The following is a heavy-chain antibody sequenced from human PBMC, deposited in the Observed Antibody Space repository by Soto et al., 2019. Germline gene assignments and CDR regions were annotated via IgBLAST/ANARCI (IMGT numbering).Heavy chain of an antibody. V-gene: IGHV3-21*01. J-gene: IGHJ6*02. CDR2: ISSSSSYI. CDR1: EFTFSNYA. CDR3: AREGSAAGLYYYYYYGMDV. Sequence: PGGSLRLSCAASEFTFSNYAMSWVRQAPGKGLEWVSSISSSSSYIYYADSVKGRFTISRDNAKNSLYLQMNSLRAEDTAVYYCAREGSAAGLYYYYYYGMDVWGQGTTVTVSS. D-gene: IGHD6-13*01.